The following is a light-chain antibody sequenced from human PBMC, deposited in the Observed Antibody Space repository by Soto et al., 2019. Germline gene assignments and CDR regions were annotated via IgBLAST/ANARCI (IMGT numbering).Light chain of an antibody. V-gene: IGLV1-40*01. CDR2: GNS. Sequence: QSVLTQPPSVSGAPGQRVTISCTGSSSNIGAGYDVHWYQQLPGTAPKLLIYGNSNRPSGVPDRFSGSKSGTSASLAITGLQAEDEADYYCQSYDSSLSAHVFGTGTKVPV. J-gene: IGLJ1*01. CDR3: QSYDSSLSAHV. CDR1: SSNIGAGYD.